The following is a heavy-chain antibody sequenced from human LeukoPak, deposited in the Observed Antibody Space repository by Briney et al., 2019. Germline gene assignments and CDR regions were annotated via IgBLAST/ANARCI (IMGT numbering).Heavy chain of an antibody. D-gene: IGHD3-9*01. Sequence: ASVKVSCKASGYTFGTYAISWVRQAPGQGLEWMGWVSAYNGQISYAQKFQGRVTMTTDTSTSTGYMDLKSLRFDDTAVYYCARSPNILTAINDYWGQGTLVTVSS. J-gene: IGHJ4*02. CDR1: GYTFGTYA. V-gene: IGHV1-18*04. CDR2: VSAYNGQI. CDR3: ARSPNILTAINDY.